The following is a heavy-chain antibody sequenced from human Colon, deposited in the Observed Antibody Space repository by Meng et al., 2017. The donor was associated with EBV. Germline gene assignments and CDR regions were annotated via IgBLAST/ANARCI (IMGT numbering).Heavy chain of an antibody. CDR3: ARDGGKYDYGDLFDY. D-gene: IGHD4-17*01. CDR1: GYTFTSYG. V-gene: IGHV1-18*01. Sequence: QVKRLQSGAEGKKPGASVKVSCKASGYTFTSYGISWVRQAPGQGLEWMGWISAYNGNTNYAQKLQGRVTMTTDTSTSTAYMELRSLRSDDTAVYYCARDGGKYDYGDLFDYWGQGTLVTVSS. CDR2: ISAYNGNT. J-gene: IGHJ4*02.